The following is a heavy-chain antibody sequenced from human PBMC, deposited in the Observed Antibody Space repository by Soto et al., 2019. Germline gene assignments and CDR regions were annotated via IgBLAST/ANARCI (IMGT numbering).Heavy chain of an antibody. J-gene: IGHJ4*02. CDR2: IYVGGTT. Sequence: GGSLRLSSAASGFTASSNYMSWVRQAPGKGLEWVSVIYVGGTTDYADTGKGRITISRDKYKDTVDFQMTSLRAEDTAIYYCARYTHYYFDYWSQGTLVTVSS. CDR3: ARYTHYYFDY. CDR1: GFTASSNY. V-gene: IGHV3-53*01.